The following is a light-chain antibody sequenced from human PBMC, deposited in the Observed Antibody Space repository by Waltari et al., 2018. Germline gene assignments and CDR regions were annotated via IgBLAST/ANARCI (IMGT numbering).Light chain of an antibody. CDR3: QQYNDGPRT. J-gene: IGKJ1*01. V-gene: IGKV3-15*01. CDR2: GAS. CDR1: QSVSSN. Sequence: EVVMTQPAAALSVSPGERATLSCWASQSVSSNLAWYQQKPGQSPRLLIYGASNMATGIAARFSGSGSGTEFTLTIRSLQSEDFALYYCQQYNDGPRTFGQGTKVDIK.